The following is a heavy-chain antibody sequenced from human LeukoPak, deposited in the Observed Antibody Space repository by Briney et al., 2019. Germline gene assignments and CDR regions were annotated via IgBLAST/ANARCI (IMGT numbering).Heavy chain of an antibody. CDR3: ARDQVAATSAHNFDY. J-gene: IGHJ4*01. D-gene: IGHD1-26*01. Sequence: ASVKVSCKASGYTFTGYYLHWVRQAPGQGLEWMGWINPHSGVTTFPQKFQGRVTMTMDTSISTTYMELNRLRSDDTAVYYCARDQVAATSAHNFDYWGQEPWSPSPQ. CDR2: INPHSGVT. CDR1: GYTFTGYY. V-gene: IGHV1-2*02.